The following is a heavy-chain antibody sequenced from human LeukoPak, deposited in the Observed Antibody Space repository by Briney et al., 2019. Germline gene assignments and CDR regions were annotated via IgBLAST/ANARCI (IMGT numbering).Heavy chain of an antibody. J-gene: IGHJ6*03. Sequence: GGSLRLSCAASLSGLTFSSYAMSWVRQPPGKGLEWVSHIGGSGSFIYYADSVKGRFTISRDNAKNSVYLQMNSLRDEDTAVYFCARLLATWDYYYMDVWGKGTTVTVSS. D-gene: IGHD3-3*02. CDR1: LSGLTFSSYA. V-gene: IGHV3-48*02. CDR2: IGGSGSFI. CDR3: ARLLATWDYYYMDV.